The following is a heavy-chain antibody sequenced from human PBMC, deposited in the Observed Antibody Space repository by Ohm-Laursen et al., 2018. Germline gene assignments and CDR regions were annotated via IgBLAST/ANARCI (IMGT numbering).Heavy chain of an antibody. V-gene: IGHV3-48*01. D-gene: IGHD2-15*01. Sequence: SLRLSCAASGFTFSSYSMNWVRQAPGKGLEWVSYISSSSSTIYYADSVKGRFTISRDNSKNTVHLQMNSLRAEDTAVYYCAKVYYCSGGGCYPWELTNGFDIWGQGTMVTISS. CDR2: ISSSSSTI. CDR3: AKVYYCSGGGCYPWELTNGFDI. CDR1: GFTFSSYS. J-gene: IGHJ3*02.